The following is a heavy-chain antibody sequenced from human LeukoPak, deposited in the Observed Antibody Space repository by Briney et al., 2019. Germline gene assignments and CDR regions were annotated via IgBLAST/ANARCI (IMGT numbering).Heavy chain of an antibody. CDR3: AREGRQVKGFDY. CDR2: ISSSSSYI. CDR1: GFTFSSYS. J-gene: IGHJ4*02. V-gene: IGHV3-21*01. Sequence: GGSLRLSCAASGFTFSSYSMNWVRQAPGKGLEWVSSISSSSSYIYYADSVKGRFTISRDNAKNSLYLQMNSLRAEDTAVYYCAREGRQVKGFDYWGQGTLVTVSS.